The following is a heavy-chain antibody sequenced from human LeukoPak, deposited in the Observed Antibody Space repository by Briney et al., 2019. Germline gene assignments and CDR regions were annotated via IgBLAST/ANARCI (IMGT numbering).Heavy chain of an antibody. CDR2: FDPEDGET. CDR1: GYTLTELS. CDR3: ATGLYYDSSGYYYPFDY. V-gene: IGHV1-24*01. D-gene: IGHD3-22*01. J-gene: IGHJ4*02. Sequence: ASVKVSCKVSGYTLTELSMHWVRQAPGKGLEWMGGFDPEDGETIYAQKFQGRVTMTEGTSTDTAYMELSSLRSEDTAVYYCATGLYYDSSGYYYPFDYWGQGTLVTVSS.